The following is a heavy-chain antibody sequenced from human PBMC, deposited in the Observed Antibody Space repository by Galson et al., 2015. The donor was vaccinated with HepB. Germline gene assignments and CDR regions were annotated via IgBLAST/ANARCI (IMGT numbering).Heavy chain of an antibody. CDR3: ARGTGRY. D-gene: IGHD1-14*01. Sequence: SLRLSCAASGFTFSNYGMHWVRQAPGKGLEWVAVVWSDGSNKSYADSVKGRFTISRDNSKNMVYLQMNSLRAEDTAVYYCARGTGRYWGQGTLVTVSS. CDR1: GFTFSNYG. CDR2: VWSDGSNK. J-gene: IGHJ4*02. V-gene: IGHV3-33*01.